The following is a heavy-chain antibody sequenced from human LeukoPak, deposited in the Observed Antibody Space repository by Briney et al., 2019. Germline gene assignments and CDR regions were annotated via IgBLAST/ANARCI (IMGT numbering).Heavy chain of an antibody. J-gene: IGHJ3*02. CDR1: GFTFSSYW. CDR2: IKQDGSEK. V-gene: IGHV3-7*01. Sequence: HPGGSLRPSCAASGFTFSSYWMSWVRQAPGKGLEWVANIKQDGSEKYYVDSVKGRFTISRDNAKNSLYLQMNSLRAEDTAVYYCARELLAAPSSEYYYDSSGSTDAFDIWGQGTMVTVSS. D-gene: IGHD3-22*01. CDR3: ARELLAAPSSEYYYDSSGSTDAFDI.